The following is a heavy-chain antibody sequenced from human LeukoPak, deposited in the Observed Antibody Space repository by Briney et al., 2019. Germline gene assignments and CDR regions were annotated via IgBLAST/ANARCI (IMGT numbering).Heavy chain of an antibody. Sequence: PGGSLRLSCAASGFTFSSYSMNWVRQAPGKGLEWVSYISSSGSTIYYADSEKGRFTISRDNAKNSLYLQMNRLSDEDLDEYYCARIGGDRHPIEYWGQGTLVTVSS. CDR3: ARIGGDRHPIEY. D-gene: IGHD2-21*02. V-gene: IGHV3-48*02. CDR2: ISSSGSTI. J-gene: IGHJ4*02. CDR1: GFTFSSYS.